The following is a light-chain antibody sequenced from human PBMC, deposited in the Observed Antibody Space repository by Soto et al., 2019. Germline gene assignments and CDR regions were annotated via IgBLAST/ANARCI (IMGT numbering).Light chain of an antibody. Sequence: QSALTQPASVSGSPGQSITISYTGTSXDVGGYNYVSWYQQHPGKGPKLMIYEVSNRPSGVSNRFSGSKSGNTATLTISGLQAEDEADYYCSSYTSTTTRVFGTGTKVTVL. CDR3: SSYTSTTTRV. V-gene: IGLV2-14*03. CDR1: SXDVGGYNY. CDR2: EVS. J-gene: IGLJ1*01.